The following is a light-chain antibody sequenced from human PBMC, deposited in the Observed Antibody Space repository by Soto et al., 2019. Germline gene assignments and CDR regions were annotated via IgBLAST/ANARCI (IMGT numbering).Light chain of an antibody. CDR3: QQYNSYPYT. V-gene: IGKV1-5*03. Sequence: DIPMTQSPSTLSASVGDRVTITCRASQSISSWLAWYQQKPGKAPKLLIYKASSLESGVPSRFSGSGSGTEFTHTISSLQPDDFATYYCQQYNSYPYTFGQGTKLEIK. CDR1: QSISSW. CDR2: KAS. J-gene: IGKJ2*01.